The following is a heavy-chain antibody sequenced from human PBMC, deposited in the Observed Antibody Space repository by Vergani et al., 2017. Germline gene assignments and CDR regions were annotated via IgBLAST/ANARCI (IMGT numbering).Heavy chain of an antibody. Sequence: QVQLVQSGAEVKKPGASVKVSCKASGYTFTSYYMHWVRQAPGQGLEWMGIINPSGGSTSYAQKFQGRVTMTRDTSTSTVYMELSSLRSEDTAVYYCAATYYYDSSGYWDYYYFDYWGQGTLVTVSS. CDR3: AATYYYDSSGYWDYYYFDY. D-gene: IGHD3-22*01. CDR2: INPSGGST. CDR1: GYTFTSYY. J-gene: IGHJ4*02. V-gene: IGHV1-46*01.